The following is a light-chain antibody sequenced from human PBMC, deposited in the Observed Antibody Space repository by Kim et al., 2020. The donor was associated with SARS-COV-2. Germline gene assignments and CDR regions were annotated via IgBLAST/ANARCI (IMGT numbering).Light chain of an antibody. CDR3: QQYSDSPRT. CDR1: QNISGNY. CDR2: SAS. V-gene: IGKV3-20*01. J-gene: IGKJ1*01. Sequence: EIVLTQSPGTLSLSPGERATLSCRASQNISGNYLAWYQQKPGQAPRLLIDSASTRATGIPDRFCGSGSGADFTLTINRREPEDIAVYYCQQYSDSPRTFGQGTKVDIK.